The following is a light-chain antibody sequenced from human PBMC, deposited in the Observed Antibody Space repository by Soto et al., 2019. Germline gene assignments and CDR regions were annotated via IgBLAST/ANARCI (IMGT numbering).Light chain of an antibody. V-gene: IGLV2-14*01. Sequence: QSVLTQPASVSGSPGQSITISCTGTSGDFGTYNSVSWYQQHPGKAPKVMIYDVSNRPSGVSNRFSGSKSGNTASLTISGLQAEDEADYYCSSYTIRGNYVFGTGTKVTVL. CDR2: DVS. J-gene: IGLJ1*01. CDR1: SGDFGTYNS. CDR3: SSYTIRGNYV.